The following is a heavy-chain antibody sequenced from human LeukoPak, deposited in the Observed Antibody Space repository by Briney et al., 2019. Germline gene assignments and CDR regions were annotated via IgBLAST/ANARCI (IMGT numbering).Heavy chain of an antibody. CDR1: GYTFSSYS. CDR3: AKDSRPYYYDSSGSDY. Sequence: ASVKVSCKASGYTFSSYSMNWVRQAPGKGPEWVSSISSSSSYIYYADSMKGRFTISRDNSKNTLYLQMNSLRAEDTAVYYCAKDSRPYYYDSSGSDYWGQGTLVTVSS. J-gene: IGHJ4*02. D-gene: IGHD3-22*01. CDR2: ISSSSSYI. V-gene: IGHV3-21*04.